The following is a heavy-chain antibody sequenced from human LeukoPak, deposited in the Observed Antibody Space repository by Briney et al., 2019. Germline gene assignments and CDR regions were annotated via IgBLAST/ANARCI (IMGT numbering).Heavy chain of an antibody. J-gene: IGHJ4*02. CDR3: ATVWQVVRGEIDY. D-gene: IGHD3-10*01. CDR2: FDPEDGET. V-gene: IGHV1-24*01. CDR1: GYTLTQLS. Sequence: ASVRVSCKVSGYTLTQLSIHCVRQAPGKGREWMGGFDPEDGETIYAQKFQGRVTMTDDTSTDTAYMGLNSLKLEEPGVYYCATVWQVVRGEIDYWGQGTLVTVSS.